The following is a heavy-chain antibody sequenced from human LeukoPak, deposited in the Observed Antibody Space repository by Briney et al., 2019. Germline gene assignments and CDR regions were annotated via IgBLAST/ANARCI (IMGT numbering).Heavy chain of an antibody. Sequence: PGGSLRLSCAASGFTFSSYWMSWVRPAPGKGLEWVANIKQDGSEKYYVDPVKGRFTISRDNAKNSLHLQVNSLRAEDTAVYYCAREDSGYDLPIDYWGQGTLVTVSS. CDR2: IKQDGSEK. V-gene: IGHV3-7*03. J-gene: IGHJ4*02. CDR3: AREDSGYDLPIDY. CDR1: GFTFSSYW. D-gene: IGHD5-12*01.